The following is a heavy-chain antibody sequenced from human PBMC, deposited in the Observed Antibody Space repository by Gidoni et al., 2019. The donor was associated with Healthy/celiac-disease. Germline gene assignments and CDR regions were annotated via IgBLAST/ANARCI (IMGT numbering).Heavy chain of an antibody. D-gene: IGHD3-3*01. CDR3: ASLPGRFLEWLLPKYYYGMDV. V-gene: IGHV1-69*01. J-gene: IGHJ6*02. CDR1: GGTFSSYA. Sequence: QVQLVQSGAEVKKPGSSVKVSCKASGGTFSSYAISWVRQAPGQGLEWMGGIIPIFGTANYAQKFQGRVTITADESTSTAYMELSSLRSEDTAVYYCASLPGRFLEWLLPKYYYGMDVWGQGTTVTVSS. CDR2: IIPIFGTA.